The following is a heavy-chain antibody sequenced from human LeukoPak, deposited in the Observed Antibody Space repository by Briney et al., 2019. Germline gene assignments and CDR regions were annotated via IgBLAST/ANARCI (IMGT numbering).Heavy chain of an antibody. CDR1: GFTFSSYA. D-gene: IGHD3-16*01. CDR3: VKAGIRGTTDWYFDP. Sequence: GGSLRVSCSASGFTFSSYAMHWVRQAPGKGLEYVSAISTNGGSTYYADSVKGRFTISRDNSKNTLYLQMSSLRPEDTAVYYCVKAGIRGTTDWYFDPWGRGTLVTVSS. V-gene: IGHV3-64D*09. J-gene: IGHJ2*01. CDR2: ISTNGGST.